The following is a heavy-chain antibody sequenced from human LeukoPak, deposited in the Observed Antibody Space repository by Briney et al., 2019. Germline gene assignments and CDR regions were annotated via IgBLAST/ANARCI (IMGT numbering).Heavy chain of an antibody. V-gene: IGHV4-59*08. Sequence: XETLSLTCSVSGGSISGNYWSWLRQPPGKGLEWIGYIHYGGSTDYNPSLKSRVTMSVDTSKNQFSLKLSSVTAADTAVYYCARHLDYYGSGTYEYWGQGTLVTVSS. CDR1: GGSISGNY. CDR2: IHYGGST. D-gene: IGHD3-10*01. J-gene: IGHJ4*02. CDR3: ARHLDYYGSGTYEY.